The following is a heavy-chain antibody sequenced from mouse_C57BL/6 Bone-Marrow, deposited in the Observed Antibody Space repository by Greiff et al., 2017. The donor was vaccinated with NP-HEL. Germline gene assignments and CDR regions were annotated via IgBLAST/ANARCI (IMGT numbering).Heavy chain of an antibody. CDR2: IDPEDGDT. V-gene: IGHV14-1*01. CDR3: TPYDGYYGFAY. D-gene: IGHD2-3*01. Sequence: EVKVEESGAELVRPGASVKLSCTASGFNIKDYYMHWVKQRPEQGLEWIGRIDPEDGDTEYAPKFQGKATMTADTSSNTAYLQLSSLTSEDTAVYYCTPYDGYYGFAYWGQGTLVTVSA. J-gene: IGHJ3*01. CDR1: GFNIKDYY.